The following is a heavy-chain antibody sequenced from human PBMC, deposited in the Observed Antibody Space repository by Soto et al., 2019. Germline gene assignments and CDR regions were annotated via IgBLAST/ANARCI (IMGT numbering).Heavy chain of an antibody. D-gene: IGHD3-16*01. CDR2: INSDGSST. CDR3: VRWPGGYYFAY. Sequence: PGESLRLSCSASGFTFSSYWTHWVRQAPGKGLVWVSRINSDGSSTSYADSVKGRFTISRDNAKNTLYLQMNSLRAEDTAVYYCVRWPGGYYFAYWGKGTLVPVSS. V-gene: IGHV3-74*01. J-gene: IGHJ4*02. CDR1: GFTFSSYW.